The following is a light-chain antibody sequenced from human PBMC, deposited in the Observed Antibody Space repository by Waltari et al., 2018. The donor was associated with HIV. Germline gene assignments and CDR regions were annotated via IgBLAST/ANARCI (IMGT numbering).Light chain of an antibody. CDR1: NPALGVTP. CDR3: SAWDDTLHVV. CDR2: RSH. Sequence: QSVLTQPPSVSGLPAQKVPTPCSGTNPALGVTPVNWYQQFPGRAPKLVAYRSHQRPSGVPDRFSGSKSGTSASLAINGVQAEDEATYFCSAWDDTLHVVFGGGTKLTVL. V-gene: IGLV1-44*01. J-gene: IGLJ3*02.